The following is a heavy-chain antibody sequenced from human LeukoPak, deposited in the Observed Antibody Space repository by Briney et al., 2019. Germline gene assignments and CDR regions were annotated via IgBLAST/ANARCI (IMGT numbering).Heavy chain of an antibody. Sequence: SETLSLTCTVSGGSISSSPYYWGWIRQPPGKGLEWVGSIYYSGSTYYNPSLKSRVTISVDTSKNQFSLRLSSVTAAETAVYYCARQAFKNWPHWFDPWGQGTLVTVSS. J-gene: IGHJ5*02. D-gene: IGHD3-16*01. CDR1: GGSISSSPYY. CDR3: ARQAFKNWPHWFDP. CDR2: IYYSGST. V-gene: IGHV4-39*01.